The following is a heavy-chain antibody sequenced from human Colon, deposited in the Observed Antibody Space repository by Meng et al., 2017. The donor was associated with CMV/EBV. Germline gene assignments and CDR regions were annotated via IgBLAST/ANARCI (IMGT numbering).Heavy chain of an antibody. D-gene: IGHD1-26*01. CDR2: ISYDGSNK. CDR3: ARAVVGGSGLDV. Sequence: GESLKISCAASGFTFSSYAMHWVRQAPGKGLEWVAVISYDGSNKYYADSVKGRFTFSRDNAKNTLYLQLNSLRAEDTAVYYCARAVVGGSGLDVWGQGTTVTVSS. V-gene: IGHV3-30-3*01. CDR1: GFTFSSYA. J-gene: IGHJ6*02.